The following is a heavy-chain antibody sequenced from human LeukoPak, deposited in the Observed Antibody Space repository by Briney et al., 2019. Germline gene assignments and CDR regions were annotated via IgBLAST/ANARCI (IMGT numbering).Heavy chain of an antibody. CDR2: INHSGST. V-gene: IGHV4-34*01. CDR3: ARDNYYDSSGLFDY. D-gene: IGHD3-22*01. J-gene: IGHJ4*02. CDR1: GFTFSSYA. Sequence: GSLRLSCAASGFTFSSYAMSWIRQPPGKGLEWIGEINHSGSTNYNPSLKSRVTISVDTSKNQFSLKLSSVTAADTAVYYCARDNYYDSSGLFDYWGQGTLVTVSS.